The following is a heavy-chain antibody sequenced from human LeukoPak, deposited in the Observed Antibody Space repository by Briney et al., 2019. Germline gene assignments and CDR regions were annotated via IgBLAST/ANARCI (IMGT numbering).Heavy chain of an antibody. CDR3: ARTGAYGNGYTSLDD. D-gene: IGHD5-18*01. Sequence: GASVKVSCKASGYSFTTSGIHWVRQAPGQGHEWVGWISGFNGFTNYGKKFQGRVTMTTDTSTSMAYMELRSLKSDDTAVYFCARTGAYGNGYTSLDDWGQGTLVTVSS. V-gene: IGHV1-18*01. CDR1: GYSFTTSG. CDR2: ISGFNGFT. J-gene: IGHJ4*02.